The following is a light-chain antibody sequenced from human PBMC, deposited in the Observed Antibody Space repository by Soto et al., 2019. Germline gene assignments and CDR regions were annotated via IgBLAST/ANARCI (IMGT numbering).Light chain of an antibody. CDR2: GAS. V-gene: IGKV3-20*01. Sequence: EIVLTQSPGTLSSSPGERATLSCGASQSVSSNYLAWYQQKPGQAPKLLIYGASSGATGIPDRFSGSGSGTDFTLTISRLEPEDFAVYYCQQYGSSPRTFGQGTKVEI. J-gene: IGKJ1*01. CDR3: QQYGSSPRT. CDR1: QSVSSNY.